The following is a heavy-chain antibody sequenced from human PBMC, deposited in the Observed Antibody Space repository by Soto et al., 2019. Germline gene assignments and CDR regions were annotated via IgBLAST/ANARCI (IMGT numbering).Heavy chain of an antibody. D-gene: IGHD2-8*01. CDR3: ARSTNGYVGY. CDR2: ILS. Sequence: EVQLLQSGGGLVQPGGSLTLACAASGFTFRDYTMSWVRQAPGKVLESISAILSDSVWGRFTISRDSSKNTLYLEMKSLRAEDTAVYYCARSTNGYVGYWGQGALVTVSS. V-gene: IGHV3-23*01. CDR1: GFTFRDYT. J-gene: IGHJ4*02.